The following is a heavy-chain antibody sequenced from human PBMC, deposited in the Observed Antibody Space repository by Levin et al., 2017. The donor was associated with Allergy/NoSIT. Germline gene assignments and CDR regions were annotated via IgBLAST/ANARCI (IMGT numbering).Heavy chain of an antibody. J-gene: IGHJ5*02. CDR2: ISYDGSNK. Sequence: SCAASGFTFSSYAMHWVRQAPGKGLEWVAVISYDGSNKYYADSVKGRFTISRDNSKNTLYLQMNSLRAEDTAVYYCARDGGSGSYYNPPEGWFDPWGQGTLVTVSS. V-gene: IGHV3-30-3*01. CDR1: GFTFSSYA. D-gene: IGHD3-10*01. CDR3: ARDGGSGSYYNPPEGWFDP.